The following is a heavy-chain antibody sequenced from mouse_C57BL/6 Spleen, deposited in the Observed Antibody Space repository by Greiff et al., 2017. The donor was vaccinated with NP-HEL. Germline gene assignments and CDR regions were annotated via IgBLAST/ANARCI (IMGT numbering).Heavy chain of an antibody. CDR1: GFTFSDYY. D-gene: IGHD3-2*02. Sequence: DVKLVESGGGLVQPGGSLKLSCAASGFTFSDYYMYWVRQTPEKRLEWVAYISNGGGSTYYPDTVKGRFTISRDNAKNTLYLHLSRLKSEDTAMDYCARHENSSGYAMDYWGQGTSVTVSS. CDR3: ARHENSSGYAMDY. V-gene: IGHV5-12*01. CDR2: ISNGGGST. J-gene: IGHJ4*01.